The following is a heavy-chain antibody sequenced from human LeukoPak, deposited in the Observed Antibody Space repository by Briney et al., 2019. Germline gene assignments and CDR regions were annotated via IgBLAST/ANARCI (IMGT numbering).Heavy chain of an antibody. CDR3: AKAMTTDHHDSRGFYRVDFDS. J-gene: IGHJ4*02. D-gene: IGHD3-22*01. V-gene: IGHV3-23*01. Sequence: GSLRLSCAASGFTFSTYAMSWVRQAPGKGLEWVSALTNSGATGGVTYYADSVKGRFIISRDNSKSTLYLQLSSLRAEDTAVYYCAKAMTTDHHDSRGFYRVDFDSWGQGTLVTVSS. CDR1: GFTFSTYA. CDR2: LTNSGATGGVT.